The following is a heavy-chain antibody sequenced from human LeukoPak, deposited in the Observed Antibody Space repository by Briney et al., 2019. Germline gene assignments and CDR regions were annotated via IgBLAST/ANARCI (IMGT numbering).Heavy chain of an antibody. D-gene: IGHD3-3*01. Sequence: GGSLRLSCAASGFTVSSNYMSWVRQAPGKGLEWVSYISSSSSTIYYADSVKGRFTISRDNAKNSLYLQMNSLRAEDTAVYYCARDPYYDFWSGYYLGWFDPWGQGTLVTVSS. CDR1: GFTVSSNY. V-gene: IGHV3-48*01. J-gene: IGHJ5*02. CDR2: ISSSSSTI. CDR3: ARDPYYDFWSGYYLGWFDP.